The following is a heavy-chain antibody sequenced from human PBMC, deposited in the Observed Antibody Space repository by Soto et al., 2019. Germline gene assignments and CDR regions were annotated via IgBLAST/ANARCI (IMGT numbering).Heavy chain of an antibody. CDR1: GFTFTSSA. CDR2: IVVGNGNT. Sequence: SVKVSCKASGFTFTSSAVQWVRQARGQRLEWIGWIVVGNGNTNYAQKLQDRVTMTTDTSTSTAYMELRSLRSDDTAVYYCARRDYGDYVDGMDVWGQGTTVTVSS. V-gene: IGHV1-58*01. CDR3: ARRDYGDYVDGMDV. D-gene: IGHD4-17*01. J-gene: IGHJ6*02.